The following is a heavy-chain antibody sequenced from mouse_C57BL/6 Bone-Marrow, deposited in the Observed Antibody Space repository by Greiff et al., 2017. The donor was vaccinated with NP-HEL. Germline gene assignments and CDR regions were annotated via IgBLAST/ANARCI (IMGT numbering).Heavy chain of an antibody. J-gene: IGHJ4*01. V-gene: IGHV1-69*01. CDR1: GYTFTSYW. CDR3: ARCSGAMDY. Sequence: QLQQPGAELVMPGASVKLSCKASGYTFTSYWMHWVKQRPGQGLEWIGEIDPSDSYTNYNQKFKGKSTLTVDKSSSTAYMQLSSLTSEDSAVYYCARCSGAMDYWGQGTSVTVSS. CDR2: IDPSDSYT.